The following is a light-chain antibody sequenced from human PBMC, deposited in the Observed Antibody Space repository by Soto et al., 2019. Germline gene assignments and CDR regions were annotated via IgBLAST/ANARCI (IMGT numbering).Light chain of an antibody. V-gene: IGKV3-15*01. Sequence: IEMTQSPATLSVSPGERATLSCRASQSVSSNLVWYQQKPGQAPRLLIYGASTRVTGIPARFSGSGSGTEFILTISELEPEDSGIYHCHQHGGSPETFGQGTKVDIK. CDR1: QSVSSN. CDR2: GAS. J-gene: IGKJ1*01. CDR3: HQHGGSPET.